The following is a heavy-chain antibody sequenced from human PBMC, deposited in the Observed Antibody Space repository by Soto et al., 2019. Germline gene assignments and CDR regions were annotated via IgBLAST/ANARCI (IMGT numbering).Heavy chain of an antibody. J-gene: IGHJ4*02. CDR2: IYYSGST. Sequence: QLQLQESGPGLVKPSETLSLTCTVSGGSISSSSYYWGWIRQPPGKGLEWIGSIYYSGSTYYNPSLKSRVTISVDTSKNQFSLKLSSVTAADTAVYYCARGYCSGGSCLSWGQGTLVTVSS. CDR1: GGSISSSSYY. V-gene: IGHV4-39*01. D-gene: IGHD2-15*01. CDR3: ARGYCSGGSCLS.